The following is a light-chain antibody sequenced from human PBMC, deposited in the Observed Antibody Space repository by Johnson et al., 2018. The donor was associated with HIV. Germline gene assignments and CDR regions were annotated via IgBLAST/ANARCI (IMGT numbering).Light chain of an antibody. Sequence: QSVLTQPPSVSAAPGQKVTISCSGSSSNIGSNYVSWYQHLPGTAPKLLIYDNYKRPSGIPDRFSGSKSGTSATLGITGLQTGDEADYYCGTWDNSLSAGGVFGTGTKVTVL. J-gene: IGLJ1*01. CDR2: DNY. CDR1: SSNIGSNY. V-gene: IGLV1-51*01. CDR3: GTWDNSLSAGGV.